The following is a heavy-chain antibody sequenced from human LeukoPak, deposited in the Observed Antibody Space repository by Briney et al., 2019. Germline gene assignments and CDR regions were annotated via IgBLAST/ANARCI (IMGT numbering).Heavy chain of an antibody. CDR2: IIPIFGTA. J-gene: IGHJ4*02. CDR3: ARDHGGGYFDY. Sequence: SVTVSCKASGGTFSSYAISWGRQAPGQGLEWIGGIIPIFGTANYAQKFQGRVTITTDESTSTDYMELSSLRSEETDVYYCARDHGGGYFDYWGQGTLVTVSS. D-gene: IGHD5-24*01. CDR1: GGTFSSYA. V-gene: IGHV1-69*05.